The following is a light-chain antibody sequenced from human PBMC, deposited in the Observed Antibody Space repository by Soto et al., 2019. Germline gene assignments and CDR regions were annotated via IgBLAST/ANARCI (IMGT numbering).Light chain of an antibody. Sequence: ENVLTQSPGTLSLSPGERVTLSCRTSQSVSSTYLAWYQQNPGQAPRLVLYGASSRAAGIPDRFSGSGSGTDFTLTISRLEPEDFAVYYCQQYGSSQWTFGQGTKVDIK. J-gene: IGKJ1*01. CDR3: QQYGSSQWT. CDR1: QSVSSTY. V-gene: IGKV3-20*01. CDR2: GAS.